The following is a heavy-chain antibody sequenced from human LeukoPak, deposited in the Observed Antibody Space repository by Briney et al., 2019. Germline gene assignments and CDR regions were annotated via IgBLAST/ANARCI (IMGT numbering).Heavy chain of an antibody. Sequence: HPGGSLRLSCAASGFTFDDYTMHWVRQAPGKGLDWVSLISWGGGSTYYADSVKGRFTISRDNSKNSLYLQMNSLRTEDTAFYYCAKARARIEVATIFDYWGQGTLVTVSS. J-gene: IGHJ4*02. CDR2: ISWGGGST. V-gene: IGHV3-43*01. CDR3: AKARARIEVATIFDY. D-gene: IGHD5-24*01. CDR1: GFTFDDYT.